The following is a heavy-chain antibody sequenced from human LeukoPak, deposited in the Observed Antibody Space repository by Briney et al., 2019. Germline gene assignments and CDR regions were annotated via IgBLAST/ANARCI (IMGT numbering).Heavy chain of an antibody. J-gene: IGHJ3*02. CDR3: ARATGLREMADAFDI. CDR1: GGSFSGYY. Sequence: MPSETLSLTCAVYGGSFSGYYWSWIRQPPGKGLEWIGEINHSGSTNYNPSLKSRVTISVDTSKNQFSLKLSSVTAADTAVYYCARATGLREMADAFDIWGQGTMVTVSS. V-gene: IGHV4-34*01. D-gene: IGHD5-24*01. CDR2: INHSGST.